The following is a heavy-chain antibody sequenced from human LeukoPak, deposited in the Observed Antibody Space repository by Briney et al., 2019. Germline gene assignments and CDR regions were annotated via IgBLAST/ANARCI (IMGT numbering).Heavy chain of an antibody. D-gene: IGHD6-19*01. V-gene: IGHV4-34*01. CDR1: GGSFSGYY. Sequence: SETLSLTCAVYGGSFSGYYWSWIRQPPGKGLEWIGEINHSGSTNYNPSLKSRVTISVDTSKNQFSLKLSSVTAADTAVCYCARGVAVAGIAVYYFDYWGQGTLVTVSS. CDR2: INHSGST. CDR3: ARGVAVAGIAVYYFDY. J-gene: IGHJ4*02.